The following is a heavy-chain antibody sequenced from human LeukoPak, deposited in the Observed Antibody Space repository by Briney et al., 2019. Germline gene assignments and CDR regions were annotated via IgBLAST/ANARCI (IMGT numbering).Heavy chain of an antibody. CDR1: GFTFSIYA. V-gene: IGHV3-30-3*01. D-gene: IGHD6-19*01. Sequence: PGRSLSLSCAASGFTFSIYAMHWVRQAPGKGLEWVAITSYDESNKYYADSVKGRFTISRDNSKNTLYLQMNSLRDEDTAVYYCARVGGSGLDFDYWGQGTLVTVSS. J-gene: IGHJ4*02. CDR2: TSYDESNK. CDR3: ARVGGSGLDFDY.